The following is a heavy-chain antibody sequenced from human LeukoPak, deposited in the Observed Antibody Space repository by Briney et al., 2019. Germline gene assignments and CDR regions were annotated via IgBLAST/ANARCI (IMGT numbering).Heavy chain of an antibody. CDR1: GGSVSSSDYY. D-gene: IGHD6-19*01. CDR2: IYYSGST. J-gene: IGHJ4*02. Sequence: SETLSLTCTVSGGSVSSSDYYWAWLRQPPGKGLEWIGSIYYSGSTYDNPSLKSRVTMSVDTSRNQFSLKLTSVTAADTAVYYCARRVVYGSGKEFDYWGQGTLVTVSS. CDR3: ARRVVYGSGKEFDY. V-gene: IGHV4-39*01.